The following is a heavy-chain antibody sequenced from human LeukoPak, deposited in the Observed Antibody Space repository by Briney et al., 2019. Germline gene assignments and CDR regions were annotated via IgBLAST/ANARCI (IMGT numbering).Heavy chain of an antibody. D-gene: IGHD1-26*01. CDR2: IYYSGST. V-gene: IGHV4-39*01. CDR1: GGSISSSGYY. Sequence: SETLSLTCTVSGGSISSSGYYWGWIRQPPGKGLEWIASIYYSGSTYYNTSLKSRVTISVDTSKNQLSLKLSSLTAADTAVYYCARHEYSGSYYGLSWFDPWGQGTLVTVSS. J-gene: IGHJ5*02. CDR3: ARHEYSGSYYGLSWFDP.